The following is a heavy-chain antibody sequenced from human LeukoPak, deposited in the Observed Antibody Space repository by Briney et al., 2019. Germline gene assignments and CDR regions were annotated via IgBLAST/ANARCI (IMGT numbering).Heavy chain of an antibody. CDR2: MYSSGST. Sequence: SSETLSLTCTVSGGSISSYYWSWIRQPAGKGLEWIGRMYSSGSTNYNPSLKSRVIMSVDTSKNQFSLKLSSVTAADTAVYYCARVSRYYDILTGYQNWFDPWGQGTLVTVSS. J-gene: IGHJ5*02. CDR3: ARVSRYYDILTGYQNWFDP. V-gene: IGHV4-4*07. CDR1: GGSISSYY. D-gene: IGHD3-9*01.